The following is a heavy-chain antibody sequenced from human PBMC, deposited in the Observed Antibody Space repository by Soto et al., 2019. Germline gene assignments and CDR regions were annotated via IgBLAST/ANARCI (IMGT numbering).Heavy chain of an antibody. CDR3: ARRGVGSMDV. J-gene: IGHJ6*03. V-gene: IGHV3-74*01. CDR1: GFSLSGYW. D-gene: IGHD6-25*01. Sequence: GGSLRLSCEASGFSLSGYWMHWVRQAPGKGLVWVSRINSDGTTTSYADSVKGRFAISRDNAKNTLYLQMNSLEAEDTAVYYCARRGVGSMDVWGKGTTVTVSS. CDR2: INSDGTTT.